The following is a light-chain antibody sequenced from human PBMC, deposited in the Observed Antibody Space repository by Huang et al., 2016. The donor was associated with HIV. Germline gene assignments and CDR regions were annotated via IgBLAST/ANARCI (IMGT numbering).Light chain of an antibody. CDR3: QQTYSSPRFT. CDR1: QNIIDY. V-gene: IGKV1-39*01. J-gene: IGKJ3*01. Sequence: DIQMTHSPSSLFASVGDSITISCRESQNIIDYVNWYHHKPGKAPKLLVFCASSLQSGVPSSVNGRGSGTDFTLTITSLQPEDFAIYYCQQTYSSPRFTFGPGTEVDI. CDR2: CAS.